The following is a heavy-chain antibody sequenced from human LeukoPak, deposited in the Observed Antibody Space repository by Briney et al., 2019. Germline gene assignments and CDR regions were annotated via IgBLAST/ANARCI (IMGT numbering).Heavy chain of an antibody. V-gene: IGHV3-48*03. CDR2: ISSSGSTI. D-gene: IGHD3-22*01. Sequence: GGSLRLSCAASGFTFDDYGMNWVRQAPGKGLEWVSYISSSGSTIYYADSVKGRFTISRDNAKNSLYLQMNSLRAEDTAVYYCARGLYYYDSSGYPYYFDYWGQGTLVTVSS. J-gene: IGHJ4*02. CDR3: ARGLYYYDSSGYPYYFDY. CDR1: GFTFDDYG.